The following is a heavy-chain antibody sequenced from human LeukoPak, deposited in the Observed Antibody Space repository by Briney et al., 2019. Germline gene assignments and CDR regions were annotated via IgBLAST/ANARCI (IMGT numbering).Heavy chain of an antibody. V-gene: IGHV3-23*01. Sequence: PGGSQRLSCAASGFTFSSYAMSWVRQAPGKGLEWVSAISGSGGSTYYADSVKGRFTISRDNSKNTLYLQMNSLRAEDTAVYYCAKAEYYDILTGYYDFDYWGQGTLVTVSS. D-gene: IGHD3-9*01. CDR3: AKAEYYDILTGYYDFDY. CDR2: ISGSGGST. CDR1: GFTFSSYA. J-gene: IGHJ4*02.